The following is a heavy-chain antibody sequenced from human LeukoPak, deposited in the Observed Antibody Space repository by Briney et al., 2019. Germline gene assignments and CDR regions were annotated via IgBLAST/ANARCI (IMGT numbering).Heavy chain of an antibody. J-gene: IGHJ4*02. CDR1: GFTFSSYW. D-gene: IGHD6-6*01. CDR2: INSDGSST. CDR3: ARGYGSSRGWY. V-gene: IGHV3-74*01. Sequence: GGSLRLSCAASGFTFSSYWMRWVRQAPGKGLVWVSRINSDGSSTSYADSVKGRFTISRDNAKNTLYLQMNSLRAEDTAVYYCARGYGSSRGWYWGQGTLVTLSS.